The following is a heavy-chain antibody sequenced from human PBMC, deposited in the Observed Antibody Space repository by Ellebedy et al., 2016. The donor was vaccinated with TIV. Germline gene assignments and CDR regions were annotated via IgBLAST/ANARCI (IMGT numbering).Heavy chain of an antibody. CDR2: IIPIFGTA. V-gene: IGHV1-69*13. J-gene: IGHJ4*02. CDR3: ARDYGSGSYYTFDY. Sequence: AASVKVSCKASGGTFSSYAISWVRQAPGQGLEWMGGIIPIFGTANYAQKFQGRVTITADESTSTAYMELSSLRSEDTAVYYCARDYGSGSYYTFDYWGQGTLVTVSS. D-gene: IGHD3-10*01. CDR1: GGTFSSYA.